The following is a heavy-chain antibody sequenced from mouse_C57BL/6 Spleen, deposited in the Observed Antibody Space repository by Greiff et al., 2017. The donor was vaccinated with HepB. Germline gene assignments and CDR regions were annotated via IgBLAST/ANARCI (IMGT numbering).Heavy chain of an antibody. CDR3: YAMDY. V-gene: IGHV1-59*01. J-gene: IGHJ4*01. CDR2: IDPSDSYT. CDR1: GYTFTSYW. Sequence: QVQLKQPGAELVRPGTSVKLSCKASGYTFTSYWMHWVKQRPGQGLEWIGVIDPSDSYTNYNQKFKGKATLTVDTSSSTAYMQLSSLTSEDSAVYYCYAMDYWGQGTSVTVSS.